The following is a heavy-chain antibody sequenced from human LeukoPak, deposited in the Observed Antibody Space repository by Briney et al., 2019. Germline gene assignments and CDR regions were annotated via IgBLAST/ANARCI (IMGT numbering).Heavy chain of an antibody. CDR3: ARDPRWLTPDCTSTSCYENYFDR. V-gene: IGHV4-38-2*02. Sequence: SETLSLTCAVSGYSISSGYQWAWIRQSPGKGLEWIGSIYHIGSAHYNPSLKSRVTISVETSKNQFSLKMYSVTAADTAVYYCARDPRWLTPDCTSTSCYENYFDRWGQGTLVTVSS. J-gene: IGHJ5*02. CDR1: GYSISSGYQ. CDR2: IYHIGSA. D-gene: IGHD2-2*01.